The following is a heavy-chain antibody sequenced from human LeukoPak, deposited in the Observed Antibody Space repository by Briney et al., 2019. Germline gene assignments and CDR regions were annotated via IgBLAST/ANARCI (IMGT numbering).Heavy chain of an antibody. CDR2: IIPILGIA. V-gene: IGHV1-69*04. Sequence: SVKVSCKASGGTFSSYAISWVRQAPGQGLEWMGRIIPILGIANYAQKIQGRVTITADKSTSTAYMELSSLRSEDTAVYYCARDQGDWFDPWGQGTLVTVSS. CDR3: ARDQGDWFDP. D-gene: IGHD3-16*01. J-gene: IGHJ5*02. CDR1: GGTFSSYA.